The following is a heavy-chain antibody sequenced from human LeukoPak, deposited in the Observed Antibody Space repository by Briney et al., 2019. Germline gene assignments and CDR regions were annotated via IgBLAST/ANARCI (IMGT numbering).Heavy chain of an antibody. CDR2: INPSGGTT. V-gene: IGHV1-46*01. J-gene: IGHJ2*01. Sequence: EASVKVSCKASGYTFTNYYMHWVRQAPGQGLEWMGIINPSGGTTNPAQKFQGRVTMTRATSTSTVYMELSSLRSEDTAVYYCASMVRGVIAYWYFDLWGRGTLVTVSS. CDR1: GYTFTNYY. CDR3: ASMVRGVIAYWYFDL. D-gene: IGHD3-10*01.